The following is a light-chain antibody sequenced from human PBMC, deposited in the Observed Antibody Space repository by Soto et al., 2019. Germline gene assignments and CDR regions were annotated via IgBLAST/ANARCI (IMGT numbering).Light chain of an antibody. Sequence: QSVLTQPRSVSGSPGQSVTISCTGTSSDVGAYNYVSWYQQHPGRAPKVIIYDVSKRPSGVPDRFSGSKSGNTASLTISGLQAEEDADYHCCSFAGSVVLFGGGTKLTVL. V-gene: IGLV2-11*01. CDR3: CSFAGSVVL. CDR1: SSDVGAYNY. CDR2: DVS. J-gene: IGLJ2*01.